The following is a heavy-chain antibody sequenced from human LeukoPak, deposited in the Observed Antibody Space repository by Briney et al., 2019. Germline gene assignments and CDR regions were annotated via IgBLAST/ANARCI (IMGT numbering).Heavy chain of an antibody. CDR1: GFTFSGSA. V-gene: IGHV3-73*01. CDR3: TSLKASGDYGGSRDY. CDR2: IRSKANSYAT. Sequence: GGSLRLSRAASGFTFSGSAMHWVRQASGKGLEWVGRIRSKANSYATAYAASVKGRFTISRDDSKNTAYLQMNSLKTEDTAVYYCTSLKASGDYGGSRDYWGQGTLVTVSS. D-gene: IGHD4-23*01. J-gene: IGHJ4*02.